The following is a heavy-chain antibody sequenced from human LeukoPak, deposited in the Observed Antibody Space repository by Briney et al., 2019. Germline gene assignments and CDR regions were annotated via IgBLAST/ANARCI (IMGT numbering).Heavy chain of an antibody. CDR3: ARAYYYDSSGPYFDY. J-gene: IGHJ4*02. Sequence: ASVKVSCKASGYTFTSSGISWVRQAPGQGLEWMGWISAYNGNTNYAQKLQGRVTMTTDTSTSTAYRELRSLRSDDTAVYYCARAYYYDSSGPYFDYWGQGTLVTVSS. CDR1: GYTFTSSG. V-gene: IGHV1-18*01. CDR2: ISAYNGNT. D-gene: IGHD3-22*01.